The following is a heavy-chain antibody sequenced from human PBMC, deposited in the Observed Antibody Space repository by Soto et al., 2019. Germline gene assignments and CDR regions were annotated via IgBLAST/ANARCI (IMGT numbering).Heavy chain of an antibody. Sequence: GGSLRLSCVASGFSLSNYWMTWARQAPGKGLEWVANINQHGTEKFYVDSVEGRFSISRDNAYHSVYLQMNSLRAEDTAIYYCATDILDYWGQGTSVTVSS. CDR2: INQHGTEK. CDR1: GFSLSNYW. J-gene: IGHJ4*02. V-gene: IGHV3-7*05. CDR3: ATDILDY.